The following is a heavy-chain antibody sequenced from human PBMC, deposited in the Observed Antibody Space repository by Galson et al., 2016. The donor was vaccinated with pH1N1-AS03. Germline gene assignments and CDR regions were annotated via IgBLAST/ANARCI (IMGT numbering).Heavy chain of an antibody. CDR3: GRHMGGSWYGSPEY. CDR1: GFAFSTWW. CDR2: IDTNGGSI. Sequence: SLRLSCAASGFAFSTWWMLWVRQAPGKGLEWVSRIDTNGGSIVYADSVKGRFTISRDNAKNTLYLQMSGLTAEDTAIYYCGRHMGGSWYGSPEYWGQGALVTVSS. D-gene: IGHD6-13*01. J-gene: IGHJ4*02. V-gene: IGHV3-74*01.